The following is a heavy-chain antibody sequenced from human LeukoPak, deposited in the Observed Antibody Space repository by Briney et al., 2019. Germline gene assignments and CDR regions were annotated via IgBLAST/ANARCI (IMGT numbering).Heavy chain of an antibody. CDR1: GFTFSSYA. V-gene: IGHV3-23*01. J-gene: IGHJ4*02. D-gene: IGHD2/OR15-2a*01. CDR2: ISGGGDSP. CDR3: AREIGQLDY. Sequence: GGSLRLSCAASGFTFSSYAMSWVRQAPGKGLEWVSIISGGGDSPYYADSVKGRFTIARDNSKNTLYLQMNSLRVEDTAVYYCAREIGQLDYWGQGTLVTVSS.